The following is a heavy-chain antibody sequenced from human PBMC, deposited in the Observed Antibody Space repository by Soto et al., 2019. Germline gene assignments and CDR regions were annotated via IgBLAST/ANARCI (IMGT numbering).Heavy chain of an antibody. J-gene: IGHJ5*02. V-gene: IGHV4-59*08. CDR2: MYYSGSI. CDR3: ARGLGEGGTNRWYDP. D-gene: IGHD6-13*01. Sequence: QVQLQVSGPGLVKPSETLSLTCTVSGGSMTGYYWSWIRQPPGKGLEWIGYMYYSGSINYNPSLTIRVTVSVDTSKSQFSLKLSSVTAADTAVYYCARGLGEGGTNRWYDPWGQGTLVTVSS. CDR1: GGSMTGYY.